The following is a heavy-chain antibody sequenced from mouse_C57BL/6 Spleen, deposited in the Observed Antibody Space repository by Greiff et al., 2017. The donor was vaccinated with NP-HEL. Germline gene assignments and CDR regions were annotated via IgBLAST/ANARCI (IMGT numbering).Heavy chain of an antibody. Sequence: VKLMESGAELARPGASVKLSCKASGYTFTSYGISWVKQRTGQGLEWIGEIYPRSGNTYYNEKFKGKATLTADKSSSTAYMELRSLTSEDSAVYFCARQGLPPYAMDYWGQGTSVTVSS. V-gene: IGHV1-81*01. D-gene: IGHD3-1*01. CDR3: ARQGLPPYAMDY. J-gene: IGHJ4*01. CDR1: GYTFTSYG. CDR2: IYPRSGNT.